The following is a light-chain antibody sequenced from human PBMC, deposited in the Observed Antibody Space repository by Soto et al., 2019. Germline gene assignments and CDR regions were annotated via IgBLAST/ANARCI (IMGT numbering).Light chain of an antibody. J-gene: IGKJ2*01. Sequence: EIVMTQSPATLSVXPGEXXXXXXRGSERVSINLAWYQQTPVQAPRLLISGASTRATGIPARFIGRGSGTEFTLTISSLQSEDFAVYYCQQYNNWPQRYTFGQGTKLEIK. CDR1: ERVSIN. CDR3: QQYNNWPQRYT. CDR2: GAS. V-gene: IGKV3-15*01.